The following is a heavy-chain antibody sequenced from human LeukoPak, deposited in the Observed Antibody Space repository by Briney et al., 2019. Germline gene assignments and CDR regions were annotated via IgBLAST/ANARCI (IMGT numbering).Heavy chain of an antibody. J-gene: IGHJ4*02. CDR2: IYYSGST. CDR3: ARAHYYDSSGYFKY. Sequence: SETLSLTCTVSGGSISSYYWSWLRQPPGKGLEWIGYIYYSGSTNYNPSLKSRVPISVDTSKNQFSLKLSSVTAADTAVYYCARAHYYDSSGYFKYWGQGTLVTVSS. V-gene: IGHV4-59*01. CDR1: GGSISSYY. D-gene: IGHD3-22*01.